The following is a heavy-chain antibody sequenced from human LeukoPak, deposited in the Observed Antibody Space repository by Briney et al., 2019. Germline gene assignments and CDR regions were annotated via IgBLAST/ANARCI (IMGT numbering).Heavy chain of an antibody. CDR3: SRGSYFDY. Sequence: SQSLSLTCALYAGSFTGYYWSCVRQPPRKWLEWHGEIILSGTTNYNPSLKGRATISVETPKNQFSLKLSSLTAADTPVCYFSRGSYFDYWGQGTLVTVSS. J-gene: IGHJ4*02. CDR1: AGSFTGYY. V-gene: IGHV4-34*01. CDR2: IILSGTT.